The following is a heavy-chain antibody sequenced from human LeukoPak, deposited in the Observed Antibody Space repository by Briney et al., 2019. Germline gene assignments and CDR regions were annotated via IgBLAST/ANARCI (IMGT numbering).Heavy chain of an antibody. CDR2: IYYSGST. CDR3: ARGGGRKGYSSSYPVHY. V-gene: IGHV4-59*01. D-gene: IGHD6-13*01. J-gene: IGHJ4*02. CDR1: GGSISSYY. Sequence: SETLSLTCTVSGGSISSYYWSRIRQPPGKGLEWIGYIYYSGSTNYNPSLKSRVTISVDTSKNQFSLKLSSVTAADTAVYYCARGGGRKGYSSSYPVHYWGQGTLVTVSS.